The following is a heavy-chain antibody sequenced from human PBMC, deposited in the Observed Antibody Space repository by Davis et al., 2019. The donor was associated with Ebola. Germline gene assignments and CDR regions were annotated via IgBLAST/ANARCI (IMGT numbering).Heavy chain of an antibody. CDR1: GFTFSLYS. J-gene: IGHJ3*02. Sequence: GGSLRLSCAASGFTFSLYSMNWVRQAPGKGLEWVSYISSSSRTIYYADSVKGRFTISRDNAKNSLYLQMNSLRDEDTAVYYCARVHGDYVFLSDAFDIWGQGTMVTVSS. CDR2: ISSSSRTI. D-gene: IGHD4-17*01. V-gene: IGHV3-48*02. CDR3: ARVHGDYVFLSDAFDI.